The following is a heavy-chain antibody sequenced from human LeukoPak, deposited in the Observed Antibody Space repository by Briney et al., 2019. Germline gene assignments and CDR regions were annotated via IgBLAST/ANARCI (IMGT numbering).Heavy chain of an antibody. Sequence: GASVKVSCKASGGTFSTYAINWVRQAPGQGLEWVGGIIPIFGTANYAQKFQGRVTITADESTSTAYMELSSLRSEDTAVYYCARALSDSSGYYYSHFDYWGQGTLVTVSS. V-gene: IGHV1-69*01. D-gene: IGHD3-22*01. J-gene: IGHJ4*02. CDR1: GGTFSTYA. CDR2: IIPIFGTA. CDR3: ARALSDSSGYYYSHFDY.